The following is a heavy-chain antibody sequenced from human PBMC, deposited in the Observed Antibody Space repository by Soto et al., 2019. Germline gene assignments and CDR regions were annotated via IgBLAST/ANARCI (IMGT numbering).Heavy chain of an antibody. CDR3: ARMPYDSSGYYYYAFDI. Sequence: QVQLQESGPGLMKPSQTLSLTCTVSGGSISSGGYYWSWIRQHPGKGLEWIGYIYYSGSTYYNPSLKSRVTISVDTSKNQFSLKLSSVTAADTAVYYCARMPYDSSGYYYYAFDIWGQGTMVTVPS. CDR1: GGSISSGGYY. CDR2: IYYSGST. V-gene: IGHV4-31*03. D-gene: IGHD3-22*01. J-gene: IGHJ3*02.